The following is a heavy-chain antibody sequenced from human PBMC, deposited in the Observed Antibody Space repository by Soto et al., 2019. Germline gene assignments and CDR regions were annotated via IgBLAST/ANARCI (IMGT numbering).Heavy chain of an antibody. CDR3: ERELHYYDSSGYYDY. J-gene: IGHJ4*02. V-gene: IGHV1-3*01. CDR1: GYTFTSYA. D-gene: IGHD3-22*01. Sequence: ASVKVSCKASGYTFTSYAMHWVRQAPGQRLEWMGWINAGNGNTKYSQKFQGRVTITRDTSASTAYMELSSLRSEDTAVYYCERELHYYDSSGYYDYWGQGTLVTVSS. CDR2: INAGNGNT.